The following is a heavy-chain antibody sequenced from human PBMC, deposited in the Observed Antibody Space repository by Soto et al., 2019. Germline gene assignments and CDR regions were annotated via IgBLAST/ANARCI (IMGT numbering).Heavy chain of an antibody. CDR1: GGSISSGGYY. CDR3: AFVAAAGIFDY. D-gene: IGHD6-13*01. Sequence: SETLSLTCTVSGGSISSGGYYWSWIRQHPGKGLEWIGYIYYSGSTYYNPSLKSRVTISVDTSKNQFSLKLSSVTAADTAVHYCAFVAAAGIFDYWGQGTLVTVSS. V-gene: IGHV4-31*03. CDR2: IYYSGST. J-gene: IGHJ4*02.